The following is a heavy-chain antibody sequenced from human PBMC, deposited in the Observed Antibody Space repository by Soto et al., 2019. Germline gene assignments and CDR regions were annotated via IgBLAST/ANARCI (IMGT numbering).Heavy chain of an antibody. CDR3: ARESGDWPLNWFDP. V-gene: IGHV3-74*01. Sequence: GGSLRLFCAASGFNFSNHWMHWVRQRPAEGLVWVSRITSDGKSKAYAESVKGRFAISRDNAKNTLYLQMNGLTAEDTAVYYCARESGDWPLNWFDPWGQGTLVTVSS. CDR1: GFNFSNHW. J-gene: IGHJ5*02. CDR2: ITSDGKSK. D-gene: IGHD2-21*02.